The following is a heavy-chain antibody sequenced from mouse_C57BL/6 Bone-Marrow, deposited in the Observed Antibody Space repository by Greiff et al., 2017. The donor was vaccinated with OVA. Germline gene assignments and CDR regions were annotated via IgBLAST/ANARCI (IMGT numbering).Heavy chain of an antibody. J-gene: IGHJ4*01. Sequence: EVKVMESGEGLVKPGGSLKLSCAASGFTFSSYAMSWVRQTPEKRLEWVAYISSGGDYIYYADTVKGRFTISRDNARNTLYLQMSSLKSEDTAMYYCTRDGYYAMDYWGQGTSVTVSS. CDR3: TRDGYYAMDY. D-gene: IGHD2-3*01. CDR2: ISSGGDYI. CDR1: GFTFSSYA. V-gene: IGHV5-9-1*02.